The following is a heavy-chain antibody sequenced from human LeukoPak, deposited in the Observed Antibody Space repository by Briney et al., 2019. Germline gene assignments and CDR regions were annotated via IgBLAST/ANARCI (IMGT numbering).Heavy chain of an antibody. J-gene: IGHJ6*03. CDR1: GFTFSSYA. D-gene: IGHD2-15*01. Sequence: GGSLRLSCAASGFTFSSYAMSWVRQAPGKGLEWVSAIGGSGDTTYYEGSVKGRFTISRDNSKDTLYLQMSSLRAEDTAIYYCAKNGDRGAFCTGGTCYPYFYYYMDVWGKGTTVTI. V-gene: IGHV3-23*01. CDR3: AKNGDRGAFCTGGTCYPYFYYYMDV. CDR2: IGGSGDTT.